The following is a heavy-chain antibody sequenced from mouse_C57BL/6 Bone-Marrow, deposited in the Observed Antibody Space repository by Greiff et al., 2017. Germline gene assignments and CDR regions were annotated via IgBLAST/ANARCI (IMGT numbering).Heavy chain of an antibody. J-gene: IGHJ1*03. V-gene: IGHV1-82*01. Sequence: QVQLQQSGPELVKPGASVKISCKASGYAFSSSWMNWVKQRPGKGLEWIGRIYPGDGDTNYNGKFKGKATLTADKSSSTAYMQLSSLTSEDSAVYGCARLSKAYWYFEGWGTGATVTVSS. CDR2: IYPGDGDT. CDR3: ARLSKAYWYFEG. CDR1: GYAFSSSW.